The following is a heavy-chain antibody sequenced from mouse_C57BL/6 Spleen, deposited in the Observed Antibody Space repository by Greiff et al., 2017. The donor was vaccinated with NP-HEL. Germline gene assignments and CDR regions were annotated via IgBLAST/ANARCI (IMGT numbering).Heavy chain of an antibody. D-gene: IGHD2-4*01. J-gene: IGHJ4*01. V-gene: IGHV7-3*01. Sequence: EVQLVESGGGLVQPGGSLSLSCAASGFTFTDYYMSWVRQPPGKALEWLGFIRNKANGYTTEYSASVKGRFTISRDNSQSILYLQMNALRAEDSATYYCARWDDYDGRDAMDYWGQGTSVTVSS. CDR1: GFTFTDYY. CDR3: ARWDDYDGRDAMDY. CDR2: IRNKANGYTT.